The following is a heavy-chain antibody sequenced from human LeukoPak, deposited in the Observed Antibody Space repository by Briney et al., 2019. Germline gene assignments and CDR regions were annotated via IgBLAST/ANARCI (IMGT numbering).Heavy chain of an antibody. Sequence: SETLSLTCTVSGGSISSSSYYWGWIRQPPGKGLEWIGSIYYSGSTYYNPSLKSRVTISVDTSKNQFSLKLSSVTAADTAVYYCARSEVVAGALINWFDPWGQGTLVTVSS. CDR3: ARSEVVAGALINWFDP. D-gene: IGHD2-15*01. CDR2: IYYSGST. J-gene: IGHJ5*02. CDR1: GGSISSSSYY. V-gene: IGHV4-39*01.